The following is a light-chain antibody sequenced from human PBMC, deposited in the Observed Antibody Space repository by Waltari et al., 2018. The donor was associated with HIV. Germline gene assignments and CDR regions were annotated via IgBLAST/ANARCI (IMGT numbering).Light chain of an antibody. V-gene: IGLV2-8*01. CDR1: SRDVGGYNY. Sequence: QSALTQPPSASGSPGQSVTISCTGTSRDVGGYNYVSWYQQRPGKAPKPRIYEVNRRPSGVPDRFFGSKSGNTASLTVSGLQPEDEADYYCSSYAGGSNLVFGGGTKLTVL. CDR2: EVN. J-gene: IGLJ2*01. CDR3: SSYAGGSNLV.